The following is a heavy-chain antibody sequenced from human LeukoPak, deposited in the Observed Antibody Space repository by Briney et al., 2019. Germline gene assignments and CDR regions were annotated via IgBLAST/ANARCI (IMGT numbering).Heavy chain of an antibody. Sequence: IYYADSVKGRFTISRDNAKNSLYLQMNSLRDEDTAVYYCARGGYCSSTSCPSRYNWFDPWGQGTLVTVSS. J-gene: IGHJ5*02. CDR3: ARGGYCSSTSCPSRYNWFDP. CDR2: I. V-gene: IGHV3-48*02. D-gene: IGHD2-2*01.